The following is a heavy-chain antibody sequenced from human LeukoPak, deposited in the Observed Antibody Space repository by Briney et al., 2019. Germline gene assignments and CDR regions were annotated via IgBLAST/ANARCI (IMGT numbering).Heavy chain of an antibody. CDR2: ISYDGSNK. D-gene: IGHD3-3*01. V-gene: IGHV3-30*04. Sequence: PGGSLRLSCAASGFTFSSYAMHWVRQAPGKGLEWVAVISYDGSNKYYADSVKGRFTISRDNSKNTLYLQMNSLRAEDTAVYYCARGGITIFGVPNNWFDPWGQGTLVTVSS. CDR3: ARGGITIFGVPNNWFDP. CDR1: GFTFSSYA. J-gene: IGHJ5*02.